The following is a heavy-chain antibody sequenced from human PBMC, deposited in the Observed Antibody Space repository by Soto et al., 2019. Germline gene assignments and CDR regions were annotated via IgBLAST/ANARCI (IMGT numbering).Heavy chain of an antibody. D-gene: IGHD2-15*01. CDR2: INAGNGNT. Sequence: QVQLVQSGAEVKKPGASVKVSCKASGYTFTSYAMHWVRQAPGQRLEWMGWINAGNGNTKYSQKFQGRVTITRDTSARTANMELSSLRSEDTAVYYCARDLGGLYCSGGSCYSTYYYYYMDVWGKGTTVTVSS. CDR1: GYTFTSYA. J-gene: IGHJ6*03. CDR3: ARDLGGLYCSGGSCYSTYYYYYMDV. V-gene: IGHV1-3*01.